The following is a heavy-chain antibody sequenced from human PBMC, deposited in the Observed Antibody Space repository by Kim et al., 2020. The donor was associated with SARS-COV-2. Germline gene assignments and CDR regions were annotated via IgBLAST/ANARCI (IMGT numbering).Heavy chain of an antibody. J-gene: IGHJ4*01. V-gene: IGHV3-30*18. CDR2: ISYDGSNK. CDR1: GFTFSSYG. CDR3: VKDRYDSSGYSGLSDY. Sequence: GGSLRLSCAASGFTFSSYGMHWVRQAPGKGLEWVAVISYDGSNKYYADSVKGRFTISRDNSKNTLYLQMNSLRAEDTAVYYCVKDRYDSSGYSGLSDYWG. D-gene: IGHD3-22*01.